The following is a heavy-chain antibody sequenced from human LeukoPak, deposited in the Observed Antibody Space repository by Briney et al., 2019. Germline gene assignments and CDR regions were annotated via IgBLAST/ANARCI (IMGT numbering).Heavy chain of an antibody. J-gene: IGHJ4*02. V-gene: IGHV3-7*03. CDR3: ATKSGNYYNY. CDR1: GFTFSSYW. D-gene: IGHD1-26*01. Sequence: GGSLRLSCTASGFTFSSYWMSWVRQAPGKGLEWVANIKQDGSEKYYLDSVKGRFTISRDNAKKSLYLQINSLRTEDTAVYYCATKSGNYYNYWGRGSLVTVSS. CDR2: IKQDGSEK.